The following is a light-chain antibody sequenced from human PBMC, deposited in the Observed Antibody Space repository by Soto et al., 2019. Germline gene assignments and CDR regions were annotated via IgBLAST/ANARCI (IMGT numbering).Light chain of an antibody. V-gene: IGLV2-14*01. CDR3: SSYSPSSLL. Sequence: QSALTQPASVSGSPGETITISCTGTSNDVGGYGYVSWYRQYAGKAPTLMVSEVSYRPSGVSDRFSGSKSGTTAFLTSSGLQTEDECHYYCSSYSPSSLLFGGGTKLTVL. CDR1: SNDVGGYGY. CDR2: EVS. J-gene: IGLJ3*02.